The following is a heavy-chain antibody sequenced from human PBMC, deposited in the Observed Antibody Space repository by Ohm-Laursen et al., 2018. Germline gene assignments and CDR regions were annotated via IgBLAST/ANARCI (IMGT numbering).Heavy chain of an antibody. V-gene: IGHV3-33*01. Sequence: SLRLSCAASGFTFSSYGMHWVRQAPGKGLEWVAVIWYDGSNKYYADSVKGRFTISRDNSKNTLYLQMNSLRAEDTAVYYCARAQSYYYDSSGYYNFDYWGQGTLVTVSS. CDR2: IWYDGSNK. D-gene: IGHD3-22*01. J-gene: IGHJ4*02. CDR1: GFTFSSYG. CDR3: ARAQSYYYDSSGYYNFDY.